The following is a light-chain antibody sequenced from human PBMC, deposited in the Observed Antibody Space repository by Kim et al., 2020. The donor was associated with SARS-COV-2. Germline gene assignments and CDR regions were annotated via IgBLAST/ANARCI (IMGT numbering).Light chain of an antibody. Sequence: IQMTQSPSTLSASVVDRVTITCRASQSISSWLAWYQQKPGRAPKLLIYKASSLESGVPSRFSGSGSATEFTLTISSLQPDDFATYYCQKYNTHPYTFGQGTKLEI. J-gene: IGKJ2*01. V-gene: IGKV1-5*03. CDR1: QSISSW. CDR2: KAS. CDR3: QKYNTHPYT.